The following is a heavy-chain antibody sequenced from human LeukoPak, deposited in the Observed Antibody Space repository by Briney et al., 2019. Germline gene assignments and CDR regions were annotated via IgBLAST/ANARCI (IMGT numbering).Heavy chain of an antibody. CDR1: GYTFTSYG. J-gene: IGHJ4*02. Sequence: ASVKVSCKASGYTFTSYGISWVRQAPGQGLEWMGWISAYNGNTNYAQKLQGRVTMTTDTSTSTAYMELRSLRSDDTAVYYCAREVRRGDWLLYFGYWGQGTLVTVSS. CDR3: AREVRRGDWLLYFGY. CDR2: ISAYNGNT. V-gene: IGHV1-18*01. D-gene: IGHD3-9*01.